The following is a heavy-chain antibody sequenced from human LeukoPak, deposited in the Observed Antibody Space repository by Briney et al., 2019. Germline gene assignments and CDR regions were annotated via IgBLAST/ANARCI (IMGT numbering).Heavy chain of an antibody. Sequence: GGSLRLSCAASGFTFSSYSMNWVRQAPGKGLEWVSSISSSSSYTYYADSVKGRFTISRDNAKNSLYLQMNSLRAEDTAVYYCARSDYYGSGSSLYYFDYWGQGTLVTVSS. CDR2: ISSSSSYT. J-gene: IGHJ4*02. CDR3: ARSDYYGSGSSLYYFDY. CDR1: GFTFSSYS. D-gene: IGHD3-10*01. V-gene: IGHV3-21*01.